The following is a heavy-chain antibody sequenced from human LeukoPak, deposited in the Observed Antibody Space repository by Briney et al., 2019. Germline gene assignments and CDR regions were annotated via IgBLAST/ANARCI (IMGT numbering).Heavy chain of an antibody. Sequence: GASVKVSCKASGGTFSSYAISWVRQAPGQGLEWMGGIIPIFGTANYAQKFQGRVTITADESTSTAYMELSSLRSEDTAVYYCALMATDIVGVVAEDGMDVWGQGPTVTVSS. D-gene: IGHD2-15*01. CDR2: IIPIFGTA. CDR1: GGTFSSYA. V-gene: IGHV1-69*13. CDR3: ALMATDIVGVVAEDGMDV. J-gene: IGHJ6*02.